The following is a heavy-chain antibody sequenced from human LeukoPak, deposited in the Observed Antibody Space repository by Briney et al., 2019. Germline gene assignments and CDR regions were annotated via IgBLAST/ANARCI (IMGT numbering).Heavy chain of an antibody. J-gene: IGHJ5*02. Sequence: SETLSLTCTVSGGSISDSSYYWGWIRQPPGKGLEYIGSINYAGTTYFSPFLKSRVTISVDTSRNQFSLRLSSVTAADTAVYFCARASITYCSGGSCFSPRFDPWGQGSLVTVSS. CDR1: GGSISDSSYY. CDR2: INYAGTT. CDR3: ARASITYCSGGSCFSPRFDP. V-gene: IGHV4-39*01. D-gene: IGHD2-15*01.